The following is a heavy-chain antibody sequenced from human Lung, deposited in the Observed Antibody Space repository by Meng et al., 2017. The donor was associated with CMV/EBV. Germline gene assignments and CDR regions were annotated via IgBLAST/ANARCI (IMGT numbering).Heavy chain of an antibody. Sequence: SCKASGYTFTSYDIKGVRQATGQGLEWMGWMNPNSGNTGYAQKFQGRVTITRNTSISTAYMELSSLRSEDTAVYYCTRWGVNMVYDYWGQGTLVTVSS. D-gene: IGHD2-8*01. V-gene: IGHV1-8*03. J-gene: IGHJ4*02. CDR3: TRWGVNMVYDY. CDR2: MNPNSGNT. CDR1: GYTFTSYD.